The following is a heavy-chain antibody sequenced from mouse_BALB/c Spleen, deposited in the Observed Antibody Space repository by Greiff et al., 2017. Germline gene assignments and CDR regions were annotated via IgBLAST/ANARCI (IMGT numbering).Heavy chain of an antibody. V-gene: IGHV5-6-2*01. D-gene: IGHD2-4*01. CDR2: INSNGGST. CDR3: ARREITTEFAY. CDR1: GFTFSSYY. J-gene: IGHJ3*01. Sequence: DVMLVESGGGLVKLGGSLKLSCAASGFTFSSYYMSWVRQTPEKRLELVAAINSNGGSTYYPDTVKGRFTISRDNAKNTLYLQMSSLKSEDTALYYCARREITTEFAYWGQGTLVTVSA.